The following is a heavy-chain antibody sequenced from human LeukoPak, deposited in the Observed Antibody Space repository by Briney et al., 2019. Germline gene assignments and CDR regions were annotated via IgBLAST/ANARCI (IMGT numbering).Heavy chain of an antibody. J-gene: IGHJ4*02. D-gene: IGHD5-12*01. CDR2: ISSSSSYI. CDR3: ARDSGHSGYDLDY. CDR1: GFTFSSYS. V-gene: IGHV3-21*01. Sequence: TGGSPRLSCAASGFTFSSYSMNWFRQAPGKGLEWVSSISSSSSYIYYADSVKGRFTISRDNAKNSLYLQMNSLRAEDTAVYYCARDSGHSGYDLDYWGQGTLVTVSS.